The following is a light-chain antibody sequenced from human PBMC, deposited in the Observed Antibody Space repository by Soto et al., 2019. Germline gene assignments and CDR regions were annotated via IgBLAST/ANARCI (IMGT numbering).Light chain of an antibody. Sequence: QSALTQPRSVSGSPGQSVSISCTGTSSDVGRYDYVSWYQQHPGKAPKLIVYDDTERPSGVPHRFSGSKSGNTASLTISGLQAEDEADYSGCSFAGSYSYVFGTGTKVTVL. CDR1: SSDVGRYDY. V-gene: IGLV2-11*01. CDR3: CSFAGSYSYV. CDR2: DDT. J-gene: IGLJ1*01.